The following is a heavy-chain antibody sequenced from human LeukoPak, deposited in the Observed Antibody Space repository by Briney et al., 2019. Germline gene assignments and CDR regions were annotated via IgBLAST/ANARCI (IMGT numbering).Heavy chain of an antibody. CDR1: GFTFSSYA. CDR2: ISGSGGST. J-gene: IGHJ4*02. D-gene: IGHD3-3*01. CDR3: AKAPNSSIFGVVSGFFLY. Sequence: GGSLRLSCAASGFTFSSYAMSWVRQAPGKGLEWVSAISGSGGSTYYADSVKGRFTISRDNSKNTLYLQMNSLRAEDTAVYYCAKAPNSSIFGVVSGFFLYWGEGTLVTVSS. V-gene: IGHV3-23*01.